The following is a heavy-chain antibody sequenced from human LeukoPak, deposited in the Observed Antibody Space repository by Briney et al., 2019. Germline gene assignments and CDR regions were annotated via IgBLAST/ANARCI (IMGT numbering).Heavy chain of an antibody. CDR1: GGSISSGGYY. V-gene: IGHV4-31*03. J-gene: IGHJ4*02. CDR2: IYYSGST. CDR3: ASGSIVAGDY. Sequence: SETLSLTCTVSGGSISSGGYYWSWLRQHPGKGLEWIGYIYYSGSTYYNPSLKSRVTISVDTSKNQFSLKLSSVTAADTAVYYCASGSIVAGDYWGQGTLVTVSS. D-gene: IGHD5-12*01.